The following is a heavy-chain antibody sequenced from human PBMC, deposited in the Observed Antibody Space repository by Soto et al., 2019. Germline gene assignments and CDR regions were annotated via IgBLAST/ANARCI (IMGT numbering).Heavy chain of an antibody. CDR2: IKDRGST. Sequence: QVQLQESGPGLVKPSQTLSLTCSVSGDSISSGGYYWSWIRQHPGKGLEWIGYIKDRGSTHYNPSLKSRVNISLDASKNQFSLKLNSVTAADTAVYYCASYSPGYRSFDYWGQGTLVTVSS. V-gene: IGHV4-31*03. CDR1: GDSISSGGYY. D-gene: IGHD3-16*02. CDR3: ASYSPGYRSFDY. J-gene: IGHJ4*02.